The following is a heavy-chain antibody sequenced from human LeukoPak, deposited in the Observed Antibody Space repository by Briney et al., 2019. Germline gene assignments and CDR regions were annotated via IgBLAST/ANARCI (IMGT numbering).Heavy chain of an antibody. J-gene: IGHJ6*03. CDR2: INHSGST. D-gene: IGHD3-3*01. CDR3: ARQKRITIFGVVIDYYYMDV. V-gene: IGHV4-34*01. CDR1: GGSFSGYY. Sequence: SETLSLTCAVYGGSFSGYYWSWIRQPPGKGLEWIGEINHSGSTNSNPSPKSRVTISVDTSKNQFSLKLSSVTAADTAVYYFARQKRITIFGVVIDYYYMDVWGKGTTVTVSS.